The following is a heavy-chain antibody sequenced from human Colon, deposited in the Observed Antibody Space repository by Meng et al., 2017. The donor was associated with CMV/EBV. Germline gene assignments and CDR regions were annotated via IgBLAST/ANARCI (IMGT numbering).Heavy chain of an antibody. CDR2: ISRSSTHI. CDR1: GFTFSSHS. CDR3: AREEVGEMAVFDN. V-gene: IGHV3-21*02. D-gene: IGHD5-24*01. Sequence: EVQLVESGAGLVKPGGSLRLSCTTSGFTFSSHSMNWVRQAPGKGLEWVSSISRSSTHIYYLDSVKGRFTISRDNARNSLYLQMNSLRAEDTAVYYCAREEVGEMAVFDNWGQGTLVTVSS. J-gene: IGHJ4*02.